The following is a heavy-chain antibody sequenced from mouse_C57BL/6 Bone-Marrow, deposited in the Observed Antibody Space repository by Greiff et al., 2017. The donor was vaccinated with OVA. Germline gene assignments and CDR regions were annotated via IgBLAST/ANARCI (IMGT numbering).Heavy chain of an antibody. Sequence: EVQLQQSGPELVKPGASVKIPCKASGYTFTDYNMDWVKQSHGKSLEWIGDINPNNGGTIYNQKFKGKATLTVDKSSSTAYMELRSLTSEDTAVYYCARWYYGSSYWYFDVWGTGTTVTVSS. J-gene: IGHJ1*03. CDR2: INPNNGGT. CDR1: GYTFTDYN. V-gene: IGHV1-18*01. D-gene: IGHD1-1*01. CDR3: ARWYYGSSYWYFDV.